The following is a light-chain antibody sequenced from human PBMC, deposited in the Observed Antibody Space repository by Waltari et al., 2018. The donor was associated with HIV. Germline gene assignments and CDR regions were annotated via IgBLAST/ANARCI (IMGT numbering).Light chain of an antibody. CDR3: QQYNSYPLT. J-gene: IGKJ4*01. V-gene: IGKV1-16*02. CDR2: AES. CDR1: QDISNY. Sequence: DIQMTQSPSSLSASVEDRVTITCRASQDISNYLAWFQQKAGKAPKSLIYAESSLQSGVPSKFSCSGSGTDFTLTISSLQPEDFATYYCQQYNSYPLTFGGGTKVEIK.